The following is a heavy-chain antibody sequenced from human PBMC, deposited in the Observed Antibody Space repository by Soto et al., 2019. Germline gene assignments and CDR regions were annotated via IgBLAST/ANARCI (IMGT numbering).Heavy chain of an antibody. V-gene: IGHV3-33*01. J-gene: IGHJ6*02. Sequence: QVQLVESGGGVVQPGRSLRLSCAASGFTFRDHAMHWVRRAPGKGREWLAIIWNDGSNKFYAGSVQGRFTISRDNSKNTVYLQMNTLSAEDTAVYYCARALFPDVDIYAMDVWGQGTTVTVSS. CDR2: IWNDGSNK. D-gene: IGHD5-12*01. CDR1: GFTFRDHA. CDR3: ARALFPDVDIYAMDV.